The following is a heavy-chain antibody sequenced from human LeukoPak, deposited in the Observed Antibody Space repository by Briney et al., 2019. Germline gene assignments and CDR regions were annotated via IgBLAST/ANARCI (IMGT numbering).Heavy chain of an antibody. Sequence: PSGTLSLTFAVSGGSISSSNWWSWVRQPPGKGLEWIGEIYHSGSTNYNPSLKSRVTIPVDKSKNQFSLKLSSVTAADTAVYYCARDPGGSSWPVDYWGQGTLVTVSS. CDR3: ARDPGGSSWPVDY. CDR1: GGSISSSNW. V-gene: IGHV4-4*02. J-gene: IGHJ4*02. CDR2: IYHSGST. D-gene: IGHD6-13*01.